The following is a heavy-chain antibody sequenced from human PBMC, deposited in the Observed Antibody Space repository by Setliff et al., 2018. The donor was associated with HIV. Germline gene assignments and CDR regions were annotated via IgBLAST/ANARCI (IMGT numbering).Heavy chain of an antibody. V-gene: IGHV4-34*01. CDR1: GGSFSGYY. CDR3: ARGFGAPYLFSGYMDV. CDR2: VTHSGRT. D-gene: IGHD1-26*01. J-gene: IGHJ6*03. Sequence: SETLSLTCAVYGGSFSGYYWSWIRQPPGKGLEWIGEVTHSGRTNYNPSLESRVTTSVDTSKKQFSLRLTSVTAADTAVYYCARGFGAPYLFSGYMDVWGKGTTVTVSS.